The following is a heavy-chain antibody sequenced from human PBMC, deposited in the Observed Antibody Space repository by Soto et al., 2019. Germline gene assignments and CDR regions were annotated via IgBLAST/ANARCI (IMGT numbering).Heavy chain of an antibody. Sequence: GGSLRLSCAASGFTFNSYAMSWVRQAPGKGLEWVSGISGSGGSTFYADSVKGRFTISRDNSKNTLYLQMNSLRAEDTAVYYCAKDPSGGYCSSTSCYYWGQGTLVTVSS. CDR2: ISGSGGST. CDR3: AKDPSGGYCSSTSCYY. CDR1: GFTFNSYA. J-gene: IGHJ4*02. D-gene: IGHD2-2*01. V-gene: IGHV3-23*01.